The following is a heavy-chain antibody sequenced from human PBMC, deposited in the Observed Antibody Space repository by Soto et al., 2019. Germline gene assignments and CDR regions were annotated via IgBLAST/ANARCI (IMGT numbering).Heavy chain of an antibody. J-gene: IGHJ6*02. CDR2: IYWDDDK. CDR3: AHSSTDLNHAMDV. V-gene: IGHV2-5*02. D-gene: IGHD3-3*01. Sequence: QITLKESGPPLVKPTQTLTLTCAFSGLSLTTNGLSVGWVRQPPGKALEWLALIYWDDDKRYSPSLKSRLTITRDTSKNQVVLTMTNMDPVDTATFYCAHSSTDLNHAMDVWGQGTTVSVSS. CDR1: GLSLTTNGLS.